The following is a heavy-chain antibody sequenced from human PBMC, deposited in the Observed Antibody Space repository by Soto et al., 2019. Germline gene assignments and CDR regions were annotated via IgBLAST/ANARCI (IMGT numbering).Heavy chain of an antibody. CDR2: IIPIFGTA. CDR3: ARAMTTVTLIGYYYSYYGMDV. J-gene: IGHJ6*02. Sequence: QVQLVQSGAEVKKPGSSVKVSCKASGGTFSSYAISWVRQAPGQGLEWMGGIIPIFGTANYAQKFQGRVTITADESTSTAYMELSSLRSEDKAVYYCARAMTTVTLIGYYYSYYGMDVWGQGTTVTVSS. D-gene: IGHD4-17*01. CDR1: GGTFSSYA. V-gene: IGHV1-69*01.